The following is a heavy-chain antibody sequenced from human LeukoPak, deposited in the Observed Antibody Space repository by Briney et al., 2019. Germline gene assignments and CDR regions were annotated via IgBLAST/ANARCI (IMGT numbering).Heavy chain of an antibody. D-gene: IGHD7-27*01. CDR2: IYTSGST. CDR3: ARRSNWGLFDY. J-gene: IGHJ4*02. CDR1: GGSISSYY. V-gene: IGHV4-4*07. Sequence: SETLSLTCTVSGGSISSYYWSWIRQPAGKGLEWIGRIYTSGSTNYNPSLKSRVTISVDRSKNQFSLKLSSATAADTAVYYCARRSNWGLFDYWGQGTLVTVSS.